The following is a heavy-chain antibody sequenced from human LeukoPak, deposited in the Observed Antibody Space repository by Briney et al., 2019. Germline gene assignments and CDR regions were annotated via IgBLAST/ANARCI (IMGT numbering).Heavy chain of an antibody. D-gene: IGHD1-26*01. CDR2: IIPIFGTA. CDR1: GGTFSSYA. V-gene: IGHV1-69*13. CDR3: AREGLLEWEPRGYFDY. J-gene: IGHJ4*02. Sequence: ASVKVSCKASGGTFSSYAISWVRQAPGQGLEWMGGIIPIFGTANYAQKFQGRVTITADESTSIAYMELSSLRSEDTAVYYCAREGLLEWEPRGYFDYWGQGTLVTVSS.